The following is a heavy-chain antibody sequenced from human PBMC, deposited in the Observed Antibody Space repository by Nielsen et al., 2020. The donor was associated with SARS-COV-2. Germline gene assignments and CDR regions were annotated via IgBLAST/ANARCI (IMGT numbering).Heavy chain of an antibody. CDR2: FDPEDGET. Sequence: ASVKVSCKVSGYTLTELSMRWVRQAPGKGLEWMGGFDPEDGETIYAQKFQGRVTMTEDTSTDTAYMELSSLRSEDTAVYYCATARQWPYHGIWFDPWGQGTLVTVSS. V-gene: IGHV1-24*01. D-gene: IGHD6-19*01. CDR3: ATARQWPYHGIWFDP. CDR1: GYTLTELS. J-gene: IGHJ5*02.